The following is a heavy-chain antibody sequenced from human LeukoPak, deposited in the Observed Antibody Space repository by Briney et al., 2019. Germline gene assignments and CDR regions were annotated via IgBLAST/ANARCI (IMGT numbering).Heavy chain of an antibody. Sequence: GGSLRLSCAASGLTFSSYAMSWVRQAPGKGLEWVSTISGSGGSTYYADSVKGRFTISRDNAKNSLYLQMNSLRAEDTAVYYCAREGGTYDSSGYYQAYDAFDIWGQGTMVTVSS. CDR1: GLTFSSYA. J-gene: IGHJ3*02. CDR2: ISGSGGST. D-gene: IGHD3-22*01. V-gene: IGHV3-23*01. CDR3: AREGGTYDSSGYYQAYDAFDI.